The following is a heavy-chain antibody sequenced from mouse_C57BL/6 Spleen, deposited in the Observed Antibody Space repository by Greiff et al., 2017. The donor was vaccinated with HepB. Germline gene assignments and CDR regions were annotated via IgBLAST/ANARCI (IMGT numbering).Heavy chain of an antibody. CDR1: GFTFTDYY. J-gene: IGHJ4*01. CDR3: ARYHDYDVDAMDY. V-gene: IGHV7-3*01. Sequence: EVKLMESGGGLVQPGGSLSLSCAASGFTFTDYYMSWVRQPPGKALEWLGFIRNKANGYTTEYSASVKGRFTISRDNSQSILYLQMNALRAEDSATYYCARYHDYDVDAMDYWGQGTSVTVSS. D-gene: IGHD2-4*01. CDR2: IRNKANGYTT.